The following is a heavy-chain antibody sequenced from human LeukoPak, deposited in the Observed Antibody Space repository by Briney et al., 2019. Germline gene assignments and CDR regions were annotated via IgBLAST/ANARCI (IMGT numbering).Heavy chain of an antibody. J-gene: IGHJ4*02. D-gene: IGHD6-13*01. CDR2: VSWNSGSI. CDR3: ASQPPPSRWSAAGTSY. V-gene: IGHV3-9*01. CDR1: GFIFYDYA. Sequence: GRSLRLSCAASGFIFYDYAMHWVRHAPGKGREWVSGVSWNSGSIGYADSVKGRFTISRDNAKNSLYLQMNSLRAEDTAVYYCASQPPPSRWSAAGTSYWGQGTLVTVSS.